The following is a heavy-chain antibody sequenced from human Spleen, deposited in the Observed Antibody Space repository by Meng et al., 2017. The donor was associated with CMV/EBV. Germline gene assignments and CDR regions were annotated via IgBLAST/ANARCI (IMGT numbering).Heavy chain of an antibody. CDR1: GFTFSSYA. D-gene: IGHD2-8*01. CDR3: AKDKIEGVGDY. J-gene: IGHJ4*02. V-gene: IGHV3-23*01. Sequence: GESLKISCAASGFTFSSYAMSWVRQAPGKGLEWVSAISGSGGSTYYADSVKGRFTISRDNSKKTLYLQMNSLRAEDTAVYYCAKDKIEGVGDYWGQGTLVTVSS. CDR2: ISGSGGST.